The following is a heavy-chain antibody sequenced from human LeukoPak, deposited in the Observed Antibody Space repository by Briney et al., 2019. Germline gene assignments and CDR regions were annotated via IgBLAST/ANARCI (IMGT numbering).Heavy chain of an antibody. V-gene: IGHV3-7*01. J-gene: IGHJ6*02. CDR1: GFTFNSFG. CDR2: IKQDGSER. Sequence: PGGSLRLSCAASGFTFNSFGMHWVRQAPGKGLEWVANIKQDGSERYYVDSVKGRFTISRDNAKNSLYLQMNSLRAEDTAVDHCMMSLTAHYYCGMDVWGQGTTVTVSS. CDR3: MMSLTAHYYCGMDV. D-gene: IGHD2-21*02.